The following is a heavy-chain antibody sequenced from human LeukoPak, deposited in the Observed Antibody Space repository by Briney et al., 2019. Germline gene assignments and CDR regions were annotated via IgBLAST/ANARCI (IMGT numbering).Heavy chain of an antibody. D-gene: IGHD3-16*01. Sequence: PGGSLRLSCAASGFTFSSYGMHWVRQAPGKGLEGVAFIRYDGGNIYYAASVKGRFTISRDISKNTLYLQMISLRAEDTAVYYCARDQGAWGYGYNFDYWGQGTLVTVSS. CDR3: ARDQGAWGYGYNFDY. V-gene: IGHV3-30*02. CDR2: IRYDGGNI. J-gene: IGHJ4*02. CDR1: GFTFSSYG.